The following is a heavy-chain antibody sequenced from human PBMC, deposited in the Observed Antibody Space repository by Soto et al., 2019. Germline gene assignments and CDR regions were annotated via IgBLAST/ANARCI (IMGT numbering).Heavy chain of an antibody. J-gene: IGHJ4*02. CDR3: APQACEY. V-gene: IGHV3-30*03. CDR2: ISYDGSNQ. Sequence: WGSLRLSCAASGFSFRTYGMHWVRQAPGKGLEWVAVISYDGSNQQYTDSVKGRFTISRVNSKNTLYLQMNSLRAEDTAVYHCAPQACEYWGQGTMVTVSP. CDR1: GFSFRTYG.